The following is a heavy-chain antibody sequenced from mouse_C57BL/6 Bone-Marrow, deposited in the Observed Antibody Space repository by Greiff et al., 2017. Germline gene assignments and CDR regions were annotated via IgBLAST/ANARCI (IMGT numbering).Heavy chain of an antibody. CDR2: IYPGSGST. CDR1: GYTFTSYW. D-gene: IGHD1-1*01. Sequence: QVQLQQPGAELVKPGASVKMSCKASGYTFTSYWITWVKQRPGQGLEWIGDIYPGSGSTNYTEKFKSKATLTVDTSSSTAYMQLSSLTSEDSAVYYCASDYYGSIFQYYFDYWGKGTTLTVSS. J-gene: IGHJ2*01. CDR3: ASDYYGSIFQYYFDY. V-gene: IGHV1-55*01.